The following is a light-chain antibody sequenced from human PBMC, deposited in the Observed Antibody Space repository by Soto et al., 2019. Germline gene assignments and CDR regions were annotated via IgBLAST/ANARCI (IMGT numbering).Light chain of an antibody. Sequence: QSVLRQPRSVCADPGRTVTISYTGGSSNIGAGYDVHWYQQVPGTAPKLVLYSNTARPSGVPDRFSGSRSGSSASLAITGLQAEDEADYSCQSYDSILTGSVFGTGTKVTVL. CDR3: QSYDSILTGSV. CDR2: SNT. CDR1: SSNIGAGYD. J-gene: IGLJ1*01. V-gene: IGLV1-40*01.